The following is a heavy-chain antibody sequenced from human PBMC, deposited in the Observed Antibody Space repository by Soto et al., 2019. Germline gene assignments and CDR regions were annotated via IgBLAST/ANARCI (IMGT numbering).Heavy chain of an antibody. J-gene: IGHJ4*02. CDR1: GGSICSYY. CDR2: IYYSGGT. Sequence: SETLSITCTVSGGSICSYYWSWIRQPPGKGLEWTGYIYYSGGTNYNPSPKSRVTISVDTSKNQFSLNLNSVTAADTAVYFCARMVRGNSNFDYWGQGTLVTVSS. CDR3: ARMVRGNSNFDY. V-gene: IGHV4-59*04. D-gene: IGHD3-10*01.